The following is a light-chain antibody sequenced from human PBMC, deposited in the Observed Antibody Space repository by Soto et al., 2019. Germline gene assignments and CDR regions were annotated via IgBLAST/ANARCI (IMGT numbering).Light chain of an antibody. V-gene: IGKV1-12*01. CDR2: AAS. CDR1: QDISSW. J-gene: IGKJ5*01. Sequence: DLQMTQSPSSVSASVGDRVTITCRASQDISSWLAWYQQKLGKAPKLLIYAASSLQSGVPSRFSGSGSGTDFTLTISSLQPEDFATYYCQQANSFPITFGQGTRLEIK. CDR3: QQANSFPIT.